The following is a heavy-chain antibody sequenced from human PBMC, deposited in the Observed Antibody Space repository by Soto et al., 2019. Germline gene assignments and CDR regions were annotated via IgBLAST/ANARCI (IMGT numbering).Heavy chain of an antibody. CDR2: FDPEDGET. CDR3: ATSRPSYYYGSGSYLSPGGDYSYGMDV. D-gene: IGHD3-10*01. CDR1: GYTXSELS. V-gene: IGHV1-24*01. Sequence: GXSXKISCKVSGYTXSELSMNWVRQAPGKGLEWMGGFDPEDGETIYAQKFQGRVTMTDETSTDTAYMELSSLRSEYTAVYYCATSRPSYYYGSGSYLSPGGDYSYGMDVWGQGTTLTAP. J-gene: IGHJ6*02.